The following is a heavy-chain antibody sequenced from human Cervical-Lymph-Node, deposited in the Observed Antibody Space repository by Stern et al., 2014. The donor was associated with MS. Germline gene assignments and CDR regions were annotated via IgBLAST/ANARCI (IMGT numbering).Heavy chain of an antibody. J-gene: IGHJ5*02. D-gene: IGHD2-15*01. V-gene: IGHV1-69*09. CDR3: ARGVVSNRAAATLHNLFDP. CDR2: LIPILGLP. CDR1: GGSFSSSYA. Sequence: VQLGQSGAEVTKPGSSVNVSCKASGGSFSSSYAITWLRQAPGQGLEWMGRLIPILGLPNYAQKFQGRVTITADTSTSTAYMELSSLRSEDTAVYYCARGVVSNRAAATLHNLFDPWGQGTLVTVSS.